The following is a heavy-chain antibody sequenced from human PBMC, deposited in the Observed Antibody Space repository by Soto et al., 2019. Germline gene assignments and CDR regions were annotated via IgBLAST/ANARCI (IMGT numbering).Heavy chain of an antibody. Sequence: SVKVSCKASGGTFSSYAISWVRQAPGQGLEWMGGIIPIFGTANYAQKFQGRVTITADESTSTAYMEPSSLRSEDTAVYYCARDRVTMTNFNWFDPWGQGTLVTVSS. CDR3: ARDRVTMTNFNWFDP. D-gene: IGHD3-22*01. CDR1: GGTFSSYA. CDR2: IIPIFGTA. J-gene: IGHJ5*02. V-gene: IGHV1-69*13.